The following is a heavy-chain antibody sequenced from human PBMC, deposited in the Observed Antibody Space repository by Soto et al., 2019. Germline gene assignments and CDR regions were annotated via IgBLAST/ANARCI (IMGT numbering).Heavy chain of an antibody. CDR3: ARAAYPEDIVVVVAAPSYYYYMDV. Sequence: QVQLVQSGAEVKKPGASVKVSCKASGYTFTSYAMHWVRQAPGQRLEWMGWINAGNGNTKYSQKFQGRVTITRDTSASTAYMELRSLRSEDTAVYYCARAAYPEDIVVVVAAPSYYYYMDVWGKGTTVTVSS. J-gene: IGHJ6*03. CDR1: GYTFTSYA. V-gene: IGHV1-3*01. CDR2: INAGNGNT. D-gene: IGHD2-15*01.